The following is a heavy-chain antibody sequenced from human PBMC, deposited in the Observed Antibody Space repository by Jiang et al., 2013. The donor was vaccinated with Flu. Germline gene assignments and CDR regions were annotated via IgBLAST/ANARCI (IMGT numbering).Heavy chain of an antibody. D-gene: IGHD3-10*01. V-gene: IGHV3-7*01. J-gene: IGHJ4*02. Sequence: VQLVESGGGLVQPGGSLRLFCAASEFSFSSYWMSWVRQAPGSGLEWLANINQDGSERYYVDSVKGRFTISRDNAKNSLYLQMISLRADDTAVYYCARGNYYTSRSSIRGFHGDYFDYWGKGTLVTVSS. CDR1: EFSFSSYW. CDR3: ARGNYYTSRSSIRGFHGDYFDY. CDR2: INQDGSER.